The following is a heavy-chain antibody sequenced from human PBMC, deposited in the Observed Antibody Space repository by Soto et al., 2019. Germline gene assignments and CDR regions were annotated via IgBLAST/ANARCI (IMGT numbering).Heavy chain of an antibody. CDR1: GFTFSGYG. Sequence: TGGSLRLSCAASGFTFSGYGMHWFRQAPGKGLEWVAVISYDGNDKYYAVSVKGRFTISRDNSRDTLYLQVNSLRVEDTAVYYCASSTRSDAFDTWGQGTMVTGS. CDR3: ASSTRSDAFDT. J-gene: IGHJ3*02. CDR2: ISYDGNDK. V-gene: IGHV3-30*03.